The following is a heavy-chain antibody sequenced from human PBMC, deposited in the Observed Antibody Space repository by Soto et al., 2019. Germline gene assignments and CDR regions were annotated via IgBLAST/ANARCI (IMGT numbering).Heavy chain of an antibody. CDR2: ISWNSARI. D-gene: IGHD1-26*01. V-gene: IGHV3-9*01. CDR1: GFTFDDYA. CDR3: ARDGCSGIVSFTALDD. Sequence: EVQLVESGGGLVQPGRSLRLSCAASGFTFDDYAMHWVRQVPGKGLEWVSGISWNSARIGYADSVKGRFTISRDNAKNSVYLAMNSLRAADKPLYYCARDGCSGIVSFTALDDWGQGDLVSVST. J-gene: IGHJ4*02.